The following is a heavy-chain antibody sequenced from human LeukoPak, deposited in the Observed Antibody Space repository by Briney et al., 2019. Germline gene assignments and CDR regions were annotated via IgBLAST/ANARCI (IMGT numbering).Heavy chain of an antibody. D-gene: IGHD2-15*01. Sequence: ASVKVSCKASGYTFTRYDINWVRQATGQGLEWMGWMNPNSGNTGYAQKFQGRVTMTRSTSISTAYMELSSLRSEDTAVYYCARGYCSGGSCYPSRNWFDPWGQGTLATVSS. CDR3: ARGYCSGGSCYPSRNWFDP. CDR1: GYTFTRYD. J-gene: IGHJ5*02. CDR2: MNPNSGNT. V-gene: IGHV1-8*01.